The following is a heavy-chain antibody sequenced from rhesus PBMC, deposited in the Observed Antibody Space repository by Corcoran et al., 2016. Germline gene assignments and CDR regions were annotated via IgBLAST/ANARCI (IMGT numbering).Heavy chain of an antibody. D-gene: IGHD3-9*01. J-gene: IGHJ2*01. CDR1: DGSISSSY. CDR3: ASGTENWYFDL. CDR2: IYGSGSST. Sequence: QLQLQESGPGLVKPSETLSVTCAVSDGSISSSYWTWIRQSPGKGLEWIGYIYGSGSSTNYNPSLKSRVTLSVDTSKNQLSLKLSSVTAADTAVYYCASGTENWYFDLWGPGTPITISS. V-gene: IGHV4-169*02.